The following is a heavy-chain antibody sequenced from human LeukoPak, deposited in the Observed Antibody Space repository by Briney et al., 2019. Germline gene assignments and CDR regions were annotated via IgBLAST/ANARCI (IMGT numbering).Heavy chain of an antibody. CDR3: ARGSGSYCFDY. J-gene: IGHJ4*02. D-gene: IGHD1-26*01. V-gene: IGHV3-7*03. CDR2: INHDGRET. CDR1: GFNFRYFW. Sequence: GGSLRLSCLGSGFNFRYFWMSWVRQAPGKGLEWVANINHDGRETYYADSVKGRFIISRDNSKNTLYLQMNSLRAEDTAVYYCARGSGSYCFDYWGQGALVTVSS.